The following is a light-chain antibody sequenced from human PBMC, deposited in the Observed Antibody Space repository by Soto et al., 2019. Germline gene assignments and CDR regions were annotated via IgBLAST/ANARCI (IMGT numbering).Light chain of an antibody. Sequence: EIVLTQSPGTLSLSPGERATLSCRASQSVSSSYLAWYQQKPGQAPRLLIYGASRRATGIPDRFGGSGSGTDFTLTVSRLEPEDFAVYYCQHYGSSSWTFGQGTKVDIK. V-gene: IGKV3-20*01. CDR2: GAS. CDR3: QHYGSSSWT. J-gene: IGKJ1*01. CDR1: QSVSSSY.